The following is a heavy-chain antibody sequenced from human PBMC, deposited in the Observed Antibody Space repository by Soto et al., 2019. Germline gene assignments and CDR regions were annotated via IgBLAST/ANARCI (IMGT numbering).Heavy chain of an antibody. Sequence: PGGSLRLSCAASGFTFSSYDMHWVRQATGKGLEWVSAIGTAGDTYYPGSVKGRFTISRDDSKSIAYLQMNSLKTEDTAVYYCTRPPQRAYSSGWYVAYWGQGTLVTVSS. D-gene: IGHD6-19*01. CDR3: TRPPQRAYSSGWYVAY. V-gene: IGHV3-13*01. CDR1: GFTFSSYD. CDR2: IGTAGDT. J-gene: IGHJ4*02.